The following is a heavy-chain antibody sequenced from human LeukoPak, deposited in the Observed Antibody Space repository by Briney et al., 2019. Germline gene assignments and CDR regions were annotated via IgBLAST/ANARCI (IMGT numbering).Heavy chain of an antibody. Sequence: SETLSLTCAVYGGSFSGYYWSWIRQSPGRGLEWIGEINHSGSTNYNPSLKSRVTISVDTSKNQFSLKLSSVTAADTAVYYCARVPLAVAGSDYFDYWGQGTLVTVSS. CDR3: ARVPLAVAGSDYFDY. J-gene: IGHJ4*02. CDR1: GGSFSGYY. V-gene: IGHV4-34*01. D-gene: IGHD6-19*01. CDR2: INHSGST.